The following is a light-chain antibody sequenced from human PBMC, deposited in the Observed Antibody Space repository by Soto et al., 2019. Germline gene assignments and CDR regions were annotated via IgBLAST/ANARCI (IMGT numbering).Light chain of an antibody. CDR2: EVT. J-gene: IGLJ1*01. CDR3: SSFTGDSTI. V-gene: IGLV2-8*01. Sequence: QSALPHPPSASWSPGHSVTISCTGTSSDVGGYNYVSWYQQHPGKAPKLVIYEVTKRPSGVPDRFSGSKSGNTASLTVSGLQAEDEADYYCSSFTGDSTIFGTGTKVTVL. CDR1: SSDVGGYNY.